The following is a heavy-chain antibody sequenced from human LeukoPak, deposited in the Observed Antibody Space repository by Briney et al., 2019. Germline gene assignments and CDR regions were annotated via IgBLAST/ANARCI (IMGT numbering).Heavy chain of an antibody. CDR2: ISPNSGGT. V-gene: IGHV1-2*02. J-gene: IGHJ5*02. CDR1: GYTFTNYH. CDR3: ARDPGVTNWFDP. Sequence: ASVKVSCKASGYTFTNYHMHWVRQAPGQGLEWMGWISPNSGGTNYAQKFQGRVTMTRDTSISTAYMELSSLRSDDTAVYYCARDPGVTNWFDPWGQGTLVTVSS. D-gene: IGHD2-21*02.